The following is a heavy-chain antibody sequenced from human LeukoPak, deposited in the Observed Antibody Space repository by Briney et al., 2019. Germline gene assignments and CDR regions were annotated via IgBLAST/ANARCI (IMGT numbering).Heavy chain of an antibody. Sequence: GGSLRLSCAASGFTFSSYWMSWVRQAPGKGLEWVANIKQDGSEKYYVDSVKGRFTISRDNAKNSLYLQMSSLRDDDTAVYYCARDRVSNIGPRRLDYWGQGILVTVSS. V-gene: IGHV3-7*01. CDR3: ARDRVSNIGPRRLDY. J-gene: IGHJ4*02. D-gene: IGHD6-6*01. CDR2: IKQDGSEK. CDR1: GFTFSSYW.